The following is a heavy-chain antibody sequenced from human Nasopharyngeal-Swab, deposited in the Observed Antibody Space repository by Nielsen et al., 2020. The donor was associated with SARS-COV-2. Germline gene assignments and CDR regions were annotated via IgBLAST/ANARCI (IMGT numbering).Heavy chain of an antibody. CDR3: AKKTQSRFLGYMDV. CDR1: GFTFSSYG. CDR2: IRYDGSNK. D-gene: IGHD3-3*01. Sequence: GGSLRLSCAASGFTFSSYGMHWVRQAPGKGLEWVAFIRYDGSNKYYADSVKGRLTISRDNSKNTLYLQMNSLRAEDTAVYYCAKKTQSRFLGYMDVWGKGTTVTVSS. V-gene: IGHV3-30*02. J-gene: IGHJ6*03.